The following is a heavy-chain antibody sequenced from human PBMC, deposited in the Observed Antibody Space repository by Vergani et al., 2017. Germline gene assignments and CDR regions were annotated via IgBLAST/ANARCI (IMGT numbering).Heavy chain of an antibody. D-gene: IGHD3-10*01. CDR3: ARSTKCDVLWFGECWFDP. J-gene: IGHJ5*02. CDR2: IYPGDSDT. V-gene: IGHV5-51*01. Sequence: EVQLVQSGAEVKKPGESLKISCKGSGYSFTSYWIGWVRQMPGKGLEWMGNIYPGDSDTRYSPSFQGQVTISADKSISTAYLQWSSLKASDTAMYYCARSTKCDVLWFGECWFDPWGQGTLVTVSS. CDR1: GYSFTSYW.